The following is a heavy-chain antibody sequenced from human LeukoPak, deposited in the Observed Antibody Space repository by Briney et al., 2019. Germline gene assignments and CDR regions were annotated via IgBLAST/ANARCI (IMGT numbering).Heavy chain of an antibody. J-gene: IGHJ6*02. V-gene: IGHV1-18*04. CDR3: ARPYSANWHPHPYRMDV. CDR2: VRPYNGDP. CDR1: GDIFRRYG. D-gene: IGHD1-1*01. Sequence: TSVKVSCKASGDIFRRYGVTWARQAPGQGPEWMGWVRPYNGDPEYAQKFQGRVTMSTDTSTDTSYMELRSLGSDDTAVYYCARPYSANWHPHPYRMDVWGQGTTVIVSS.